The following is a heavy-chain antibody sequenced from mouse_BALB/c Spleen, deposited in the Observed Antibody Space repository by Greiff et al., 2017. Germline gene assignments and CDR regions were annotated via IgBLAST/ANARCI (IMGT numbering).Heavy chain of an antibody. CDR2: IYPGNVNT. CDR3: AREGILRVPTVMDY. Sequence: QVHVKQSGPELVKPGASVRISCKASGYTFTSYYIHWVKQRPGQGLEWIGWIYPGNVNTKYNEKFKGKATLTADKSSSTAYMQLSSLTSEDSAVYFCAREGILRVPTVMDYWGQGTSVTVSS. D-gene: IGHD1-1*01. V-gene: IGHV1S56*01. J-gene: IGHJ4*01. CDR1: GYTFTSYY.